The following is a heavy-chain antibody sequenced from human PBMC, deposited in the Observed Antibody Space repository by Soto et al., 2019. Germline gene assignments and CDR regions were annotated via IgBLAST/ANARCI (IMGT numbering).Heavy chain of an antibody. CDR1: GGSISSYY. J-gene: IGHJ6*03. D-gene: IGHD3-10*01. Sequence: SETLSLTCTVSGGSISSYYWSWIRQPPGKGLEWIGYIYYSGSTNYNPSLKSRVTISVDTSKNQFSLKLSSVTAADTAVYYCARVYYYGSGSYWDYYYYYMDVWGKGTTVTVSS. CDR3: ARVYYYGSGSYWDYYYYYMDV. V-gene: IGHV4-59*01. CDR2: IYYSGST.